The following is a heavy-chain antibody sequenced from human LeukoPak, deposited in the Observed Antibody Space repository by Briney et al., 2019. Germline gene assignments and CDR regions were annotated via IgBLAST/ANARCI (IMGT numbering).Heavy chain of an antibody. CDR3: ARATFYYDGSGYRTFDS. J-gene: IGHJ4*02. CDR1: GVSISRSNW. V-gene: IGHV4-4*02. Sequence: SETLSLTCAVSGVSISRSNWWTWVRQFPGKGLEWIGEIFHSGSTNHNPSLKSRVIISVDKSKNQFSLKLSSVTAADTAVYYCARATFYYDGSGYRTFDSWGQGTLVTVSS. D-gene: IGHD3-22*01. CDR2: IFHSGST.